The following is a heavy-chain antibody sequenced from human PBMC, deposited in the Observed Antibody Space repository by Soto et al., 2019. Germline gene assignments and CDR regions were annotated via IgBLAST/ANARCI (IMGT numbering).Heavy chain of an antibody. V-gene: IGHV3-23*01. J-gene: IGHJ4*02. CDR1: GFTFSSYA. CDR3: AKVMYGDYDPFDY. D-gene: IGHD4-17*01. Sequence: TGGSLRLSCAASGFTFSSYAMSWVRQAPGKGLEWVSATSGSGGSTSYADSVKGRFTISRDNSKNTLYLQMNSLRAEDTAVYYCAKVMYGDYDPFDYWGQGTLVTVSS. CDR2: TSGSGGST.